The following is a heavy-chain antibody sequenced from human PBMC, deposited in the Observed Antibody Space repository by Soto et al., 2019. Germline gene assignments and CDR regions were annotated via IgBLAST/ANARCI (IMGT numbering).Heavy chain of an antibody. CDR2: IYYSGST. Sequence: QLQLQESGPGLVKPSETLSLTCTVSGGSISSSSYYWGWIRQPPGKGLEWIGSIYYSGSTYYNPSLKSRVTISVDTSKNQFSLKLSSVTAADTAVHYCARQVGSSGWYSDYWGQGTLVTVSS. J-gene: IGHJ4*02. CDR1: GGSISSSSYY. V-gene: IGHV4-39*01. CDR3: ARQVGSSGWYSDY. D-gene: IGHD6-19*01.